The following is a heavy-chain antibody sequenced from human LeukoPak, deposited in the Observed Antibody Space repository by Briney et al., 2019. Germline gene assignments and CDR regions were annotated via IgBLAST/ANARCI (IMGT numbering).Heavy chain of an antibody. J-gene: IGHJ4*02. D-gene: IGHD6-13*01. Sequence: SGPALVKPTQSLTLTCTFSGFSLSTNGMCVSWIRQPPGKALEWLARIDWDDDKYYSTSLKTRPTFSKDTSKNQVVLTMTNMDPVDTATYYCARIRIAAGYFDYWGQGTLVTVSS. CDR1: GFSLSTNGMC. CDR2: IDWDDDK. V-gene: IGHV2-70*11. CDR3: ARIRIAAGYFDY.